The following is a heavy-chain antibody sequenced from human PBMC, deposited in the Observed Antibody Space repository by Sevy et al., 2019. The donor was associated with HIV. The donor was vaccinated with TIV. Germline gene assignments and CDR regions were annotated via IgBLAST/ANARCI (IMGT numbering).Heavy chain of an antibody. CDR3: ARDGGLGYCTAGSCNRYYYYGLDV. D-gene: IGHD2-15*01. Sequence: GGSLRLSCAASGFTFSNYWMTWVRRAPGKGLEWVAYRKQDASEIDYVDSVKGRFIISRDNAENSLYLQMNSLRVEDTAVYYCARDGGLGYCTAGSCNRYYYYGLDVWGQGTTVTVSS. V-gene: IGHV3-7*01. J-gene: IGHJ6*02. CDR1: GFTFSNYW. CDR2: RKQDASEI.